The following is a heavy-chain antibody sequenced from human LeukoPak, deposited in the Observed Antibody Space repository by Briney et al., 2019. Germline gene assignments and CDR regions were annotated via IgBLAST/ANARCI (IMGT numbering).Heavy chain of an antibody. V-gene: IGHV4-61*09. CDR1: GGSISSGSYY. D-gene: IGHD2-2*01. CDR2: IYTSGST. Sequence: SQTLSLTCIVSGGSISSGSYYWSWIRQPAGKGLEWIGHIYTSGSTNYNPSLKSRVTISVDTSKNHFSLKLSSVTAADTAVYYCARDCTSTSCYPRDWYFDLWGRGTLVTVSS. J-gene: IGHJ2*01. CDR3: ARDCTSTSCYPRDWYFDL.